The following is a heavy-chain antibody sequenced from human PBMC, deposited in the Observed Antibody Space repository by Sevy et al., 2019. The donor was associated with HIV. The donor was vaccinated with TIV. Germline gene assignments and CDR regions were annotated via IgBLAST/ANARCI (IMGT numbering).Heavy chain of an antibody. Sequence: GGSLRLSCAASGFTFSNAWMSWVRQAPGKGLEWVGRIKSKTDGGTTDYAAPVKGRFTISRDDSKNTLYLQMNSLKTEATAVYYCTTDAYDYVWGSQYYYYGMDVWGQGTTVTVSS. J-gene: IGHJ6*02. CDR3: TTDAYDYVWGSQYYYYGMDV. CDR2: IKSKTDGGTT. D-gene: IGHD3-16*01. V-gene: IGHV3-15*01. CDR1: GFTFSNAW.